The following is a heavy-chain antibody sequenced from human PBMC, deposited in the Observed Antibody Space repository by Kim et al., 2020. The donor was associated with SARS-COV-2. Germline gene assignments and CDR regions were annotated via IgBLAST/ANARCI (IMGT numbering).Heavy chain of an antibody. D-gene: IGHD3-9*01. V-gene: IGHV3-30*18. CDR3: AKLRYFDWSPIDY. Sequence: GGSLRLSCAASGFTFSSYGMHWVRQAPGKGLEWVAVISYDGSNKYYADSVKGRFTISRDNSKNTLYLQMNSLRAEDTAVYYCAKLRYFDWSPIDYCGQGTLFTVSS. CDR2: ISYDGSNK. J-gene: IGHJ4*02. CDR1: GFTFSSYG.